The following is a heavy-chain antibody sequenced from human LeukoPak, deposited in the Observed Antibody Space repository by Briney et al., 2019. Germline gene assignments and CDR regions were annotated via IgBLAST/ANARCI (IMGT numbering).Heavy chain of an antibody. CDR1: GVSISSSNSY. Sequence: PSETLSLTCTVSGVSISSSNSYWGWIRQPPGKGLEWIGSIYYSGNTYYNASLKSQVSISIDTSKNQFSLKRSSVTAADTAVYYCARRRRILGNIVVVPAAALGRYYFDYWGQGTLVTVSS. CDR3: ARRRRILGNIVVVPAAALGRYYFDY. D-gene: IGHD2-2*01. CDR2: IYYSGNT. V-gene: IGHV4-39*01. J-gene: IGHJ4*02.